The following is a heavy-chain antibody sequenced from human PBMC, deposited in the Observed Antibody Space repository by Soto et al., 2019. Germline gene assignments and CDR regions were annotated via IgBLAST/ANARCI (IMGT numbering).Heavy chain of an antibody. CDR3: ASERIKYYDFWSGYRGAPENYYYYGMDV. D-gene: IGHD3-3*01. V-gene: IGHV1-69*13. Sequence: SVKVSCKASGGTFSSYAISWVRQAPGQGLEWMGGIIPIFGTANYAQKFQGRVTITADESTSTAYMELSSLRSEDTAVYYCASERIKYYDFWSGYRGAPENYYYYGMDVWGQGTTVTVSS. J-gene: IGHJ6*02. CDR1: GGTFSSYA. CDR2: IIPIFGTA.